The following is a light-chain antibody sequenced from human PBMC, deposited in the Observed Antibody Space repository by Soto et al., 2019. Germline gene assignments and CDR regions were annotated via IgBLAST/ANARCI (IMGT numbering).Light chain of an antibody. V-gene: IGKV3-20*01. CDR3: QQRSRSWIT. Sequence: EVVLTQSPGTLSLSPGERATLSCRASQSVNSTSLAWYQQRPGQAPRVFIYGASTRATGIPDRFSGSGSGTDFTLTISRLEPEDFAVYYCQQRSRSWITFGQGTRLEI. CDR1: QSVNSTS. CDR2: GAS. J-gene: IGKJ5*01.